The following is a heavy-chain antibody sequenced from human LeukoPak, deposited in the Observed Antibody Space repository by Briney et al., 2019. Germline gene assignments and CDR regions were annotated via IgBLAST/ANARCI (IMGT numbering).Heavy chain of an antibody. D-gene: IGHD2-2*01. V-gene: IGHV1-46*01. CDR1: GYTFTNYY. J-gene: IGHJ6*02. CDR2: INPSGGTT. CDR3: ARWVGGPAGINYYGTDV. Sequence: ASVKVSCKASGYTFTNYYMQWVRQAPGQGFEWMGIINPSGGTTSYAQRFQGRVATTRDTSTSTVYMELSSLRSEDTAVYYCARWVGGPAGINYYGTDVWGQGTTVTVSS.